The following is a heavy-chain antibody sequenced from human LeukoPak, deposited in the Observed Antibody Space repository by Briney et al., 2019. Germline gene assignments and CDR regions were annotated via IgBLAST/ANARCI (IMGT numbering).Heavy chain of an antibody. CDR1: GGSFSGYY. J-gene: IGHJ6*02. CDR3: ARAPPYYYYYGMDV. Sequence: SETLSLTCAVYGGSFSGYYWSWIRQPPGKGLEWIGEINHSGSTNYNPSLESRVTISVDTSKNQFSLKLSSVTAADTAVYYCARAPPYYYYYGMDVWGQGTTVTVSS. V-gene: IGHV4-34*01. CDR2: INHSGST.